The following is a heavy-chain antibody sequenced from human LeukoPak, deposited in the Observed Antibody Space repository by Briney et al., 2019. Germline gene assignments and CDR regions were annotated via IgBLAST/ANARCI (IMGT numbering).Heavy chain of an antibody. Sequence: SETLSLTCTVSGGSISSSNYYWAWIRQPPGQGLEWIGSIYYRGNAYYNPSLKSRVTISVDTSKNQFSLSLSPVTAADTAVYYCAREEDRSGDWGQGTLVTVTS. CDR3: AREEDRSGD. CDR2: IYYRGNA. V-gene: IGHV4-39*07. J-gene: IGHJ4*02. CDR1: GGSISSSNYY. D-gene: IGHD3-22*01.